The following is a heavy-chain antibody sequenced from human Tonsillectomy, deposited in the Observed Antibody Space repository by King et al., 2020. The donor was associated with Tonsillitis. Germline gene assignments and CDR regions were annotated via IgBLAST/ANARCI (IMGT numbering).Heavy chain of an antibody. CDR3: ARLIGYCSGGSCYHTSWFDP. V-gene: IGHV5-10-1*03. CDR2: IDPSDSYT. J-gene: IGHJ5*02. CDR1: GYSFTSYW. D-gene: IGHD2-15*01. Sequence: QLVQSGAEVKKPGESLRISCKGSGYSFTSYWISWVRQMPGKGLEWMGRIDPSDSYTNYSPSFQGHVTISADKSISTAYLQWSSLKASDTAMYYCARLIGYCSGGSCYHTSWFDPWGQGTLVTVSS.